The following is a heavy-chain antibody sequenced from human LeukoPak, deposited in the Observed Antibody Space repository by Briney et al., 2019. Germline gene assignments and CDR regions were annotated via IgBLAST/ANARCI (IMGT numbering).Heavy chain of an antibody. CDR1: GGSISSHY. V-gene: IGHV4-59*11. CDR3: ARADYDSSVGY. CDR2: IYYSGST. Sequence: PSQTLSLTCSVSGGSISSHYWSWIRQPPGKGLEWIGYIYYSGSTNYNPSLKSRVSISVDTSKNQFSLKLRSVTAADTAVYYCARADYDSSVGYWGQGTLVTVSS. J-gene: IGHJ4*02. D-gene: IGHD3-22*01.